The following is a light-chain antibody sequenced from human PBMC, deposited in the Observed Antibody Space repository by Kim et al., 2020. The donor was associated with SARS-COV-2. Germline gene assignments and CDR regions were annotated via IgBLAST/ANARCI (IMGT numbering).Light chain of an antibody. V-gene: IGKV3-20*01. J-gene: IGKJ1*01. Sequence: EIVLTQSPGTLSLSLGERATISCRASQRVRDRYLAWYQQKAGQTPRFLMYSTSTRAIGIPDRFSGSGSGTDFTLTISRLESEDFGVYYCHRYGSLPVTFGQGTKVDIK. CDR2: STS. CDR1: QRVRDRY. CDR3: HRYGSLPVT.